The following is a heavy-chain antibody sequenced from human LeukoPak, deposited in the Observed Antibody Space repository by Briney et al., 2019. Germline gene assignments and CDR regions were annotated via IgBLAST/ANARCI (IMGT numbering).Heavy chain of an antibody. CDR3: ARRPRAGWFDP. Sequence: SETLSLTCTVSGGSISSSSYYWGWIRQPPGKGLDWIGSIYYSGSTYYNPSLKSRVTISGDTSKNQSSLKLSSVTAADTAVYYCARRPRAGWFDPWGQGTLVTVSS. J-gene: IGHJ5*02. V-gene: IGHV4-39*01. CDR1: GGSISSSSYY. CDR2: IYYSGST.